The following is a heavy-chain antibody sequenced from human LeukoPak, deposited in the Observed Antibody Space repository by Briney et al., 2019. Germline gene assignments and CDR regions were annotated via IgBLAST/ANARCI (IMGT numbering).Heavy chain of an antibody. V-gene: IGHV3-48*04. Sequence: GGSLRLSCAASGFTFSSYSMNWVRQAPGKGLEWVSYISSSSSTIYYADSVKGRFTISRDNAKNSLYLQMNSLRAEDTAVYYCARDAYCTNGVCYSDYFDYWGQGTLVTVSS. CDR2: ISSSSSTI. J-gene: IGHJ4*02. D-gene: IGHD2-8*01. CDR1: GFTFSSYS. CDR3: ARDAYCTNGVCYSDYFDY.